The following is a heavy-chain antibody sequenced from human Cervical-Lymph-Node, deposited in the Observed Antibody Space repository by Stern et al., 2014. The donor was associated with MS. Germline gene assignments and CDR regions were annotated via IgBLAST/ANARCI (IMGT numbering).Heavy chain of an antibody. V-gene: IGHV3-11*01. Sequence: VQLVESGGGLVKPGGYLRLSCAASGFNFSNSYMSWIRQAPGKGMEEVSFIRRSCRTMIFGGSVPRCFTISRDNAKTSLYLQMNSLRADDTAVYYCARGVGDSGYDLPTNWFDPWCQGTLFTVSS. CDR3: ARGVGDSGYDLPTNWFDP. CDR1: GFNFSNSY. D-gene: IGHD5-12*01. CDR2: IRRSCRTM. J-gene: IGHJ5*02.